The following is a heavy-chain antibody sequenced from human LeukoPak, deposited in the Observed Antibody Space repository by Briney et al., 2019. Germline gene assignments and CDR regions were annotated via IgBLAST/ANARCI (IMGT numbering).Heavy chain of an antibody. CDR1: GGSFSGYY. Sequence: PSETLSLTCAVYGGSFSGYYWSWIRQPPGRGLEWIGEINHSGSTNYNPSLKSRVTISVDTSKNQFSLKLSSVTAADTAVYYCARTGYCSSTSCSPLNLWGVIVYGFDYWGQGTLVTVSS. CDR2: INHSGST. D-gene: IGHD2-2*01. CDR3: ARTGYCSSTSCSPLNLWGVIVYGFDY. J-gene: IGHJ4*02. V-gene: IGHV4-34*01.